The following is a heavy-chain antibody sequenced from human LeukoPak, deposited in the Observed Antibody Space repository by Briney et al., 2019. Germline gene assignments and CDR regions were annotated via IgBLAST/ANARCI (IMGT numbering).Heavy chain of an antibody. V-gene: IGHV3-9*01. CDR3: AKAAMVGDYNWFDP. CDR2: ISWNSGSI. Sequence: GGSLRLSCAASGFTFDDYAMHWVRQAPGKGLEWVSGISWNSGSIGYADSVKGRFTISRDNAKNSLYLQMNSLRAEDTALYYCAKAAMVGDYNWFDPWGQGTLVTVSS. CDR1: GFTFDDYA. J-gene: IGHJ5*02. D-gene: IGHD3-10*02.